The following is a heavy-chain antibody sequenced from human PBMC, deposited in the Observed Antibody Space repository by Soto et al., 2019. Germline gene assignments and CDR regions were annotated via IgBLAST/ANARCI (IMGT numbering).Heavy chain of an antibody. CDR2: SRDKANSYTT. CDR1: GFTFSDHY. CDR3: AKVASSPQTRDFDY. Sequence: EVQLVESGGGLVQPGGSLRLSCAASGFTFSDHYIDWVRQAPGKGLVWVGRSRDKANSYTTEYAASVKGRFTISRDDSKNSLYLQMNSLKTEDTAVYYCAKVASSPQTRDFDYWGQGTLVTVSS. V-gene: IGHV3-72*01. D-gene: IGHD6-13*01. J-gene: IGHJ4*02.